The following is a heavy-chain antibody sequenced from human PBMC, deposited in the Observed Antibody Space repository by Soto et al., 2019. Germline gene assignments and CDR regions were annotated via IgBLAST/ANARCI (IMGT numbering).Heavy chain of an antibody. CDR3: ARRCYSYYYYYGMDV. J-gene: IGHJ6*02. D-gene: IGHD2-15*01. CDR1: GGSISSSNW. V-gene: IGHV4-4*02. Sequence: SETLSLTWAVSGGSISSSNWLSWVRQPPGKGLEWIGEIYHSGSTNYNPSLKSRVTISVDKSKNQFSLKLSSVTAADTAVYYCARRCYSYYYYYGMDVWGQGTTVTVSS. CDR2: IYHSGST.